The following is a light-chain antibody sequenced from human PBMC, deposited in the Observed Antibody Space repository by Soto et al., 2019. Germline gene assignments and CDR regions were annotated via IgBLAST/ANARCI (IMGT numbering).Light chain of an antibody. J-gene: IGLJ2*01. CDR1: TSNIGSNY. V-gene: IGLV1-47*01. CDR2: KNN. Sequence: QSVLIQPPSASGTPGQRVTISCSGRTSNIGSNYVYWYQQLPGTAPKLLMHKNNQRPSGVPDRFSGSKSGTSASLAISGLRSEDEADYYCAVWDDSLSGVVFGGGTKLTVL. CDR3: AVWDDSLSGVV.